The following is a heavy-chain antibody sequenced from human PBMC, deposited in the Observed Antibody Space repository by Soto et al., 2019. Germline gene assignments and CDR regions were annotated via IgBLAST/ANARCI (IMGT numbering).Heavy chain of an antibody. D-gene: IGHD3-22*01. CDR1: GGSVSSGSYY. CDR2: IYYSGSI. V-gene: IGHV4-61*01. CDR3: ARMIGDSSGYRPRFVDY. Sequence: QVQLQESGPGLVKPSETLSLTCTVSGGSVSSGSYYWSWIRQPPGKGLEWIGCIYYSGSINYNPSLKSRVTISVDTSKNQFSLRLSSVTAADTAVYYCARMIGDSSGYRPRFVDYWGQGTLVTVSS. J-gene: IGHJ4*02.